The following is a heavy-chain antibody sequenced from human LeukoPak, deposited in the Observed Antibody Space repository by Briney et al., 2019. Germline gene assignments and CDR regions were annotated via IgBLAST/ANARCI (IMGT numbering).Heavy chain of an antibody. J-gene: IGHJ6*03. D-gene: IGHD5-12*01. CDR2: IRHDGNIK. CDR3: AKDTVKVTTIRRVPHYMDV. Sequence: PGGSLRLSCAASGFTFSSYGMHWVRQAPGKGLEWVAYIRHDGNIKYYADSVKGRFIISRDNSKNTLYLQMNSLRAEDTAVYYCAKDTVKVTTIRRVPHYMDVWGKGTTVTISS. V-gene: IGHV3-30*02. CDR1: GFTFSSYG.